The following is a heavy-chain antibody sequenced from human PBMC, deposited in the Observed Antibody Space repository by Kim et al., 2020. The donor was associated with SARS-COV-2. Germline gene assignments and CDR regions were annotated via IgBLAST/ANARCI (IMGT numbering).Heavy chain of an antibody. CDR1: GFTFSNAW. D-gene: IGHD5-12*01. V-gene: IGHV3-15*01. J-gene: IGHJ4*02. Sequence: GGSLRLSCAASGFTFSNAWMSWVRQAPGKGLEWVGRIKSKTDGGTTDYAAPVKGRFTISRDDSKNTLYLQMNSLKTEDTAVYYCTTEPLDGYRLWYWGQGTLVTVSS. CDR2: IKSKTDGGTT. CDR3: TTEPLDGYRLWY.